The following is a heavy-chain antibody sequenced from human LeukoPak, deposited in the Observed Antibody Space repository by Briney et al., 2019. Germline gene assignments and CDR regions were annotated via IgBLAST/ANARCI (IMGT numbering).Heavy chain of an antibody. J-gene: IGHJ4*02. CDR2: ISSNGGST. D-gene: IGHD5-24*01. Sequence: GRSLRLSCAASGFTFSSYAMHWVRQAPGKGLEYVSAISSNGGSTYYANSVKGRFTISRDNSKNTLYLQMGSLRAEDMAVYYCARGSQMAPGYFDYWGQGTLVTVSS. V-gene: IGHV3-64*01. CDR1: GFTFSSYA. CDR3: ARGSQMAPGYFDY.